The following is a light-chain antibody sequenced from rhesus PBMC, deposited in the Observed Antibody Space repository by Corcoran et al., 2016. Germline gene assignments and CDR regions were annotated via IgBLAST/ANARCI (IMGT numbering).Light chain of an antibody. Sequence: DIQMTQSPSSLSASVGDRVTITCRASQGISSYLAWYQQKPGNSPKPLFYYASNLDSGVPSRFSVSGCGTEFTLTISSLQPEDCATYYCQQYSSRPLTFGGGTKVELK. J-gene: IGKJ4*01. CDR1: QGISSY. CDR3: QQYSSRPLT. CDR2: YAS. V-gene: IGKV1-37*01.